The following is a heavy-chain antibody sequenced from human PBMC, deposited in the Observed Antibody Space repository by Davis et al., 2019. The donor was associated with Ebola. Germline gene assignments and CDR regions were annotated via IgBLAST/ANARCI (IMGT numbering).Heavy chain of an antibody. Sequence: GESLKISCVASGFTLTSYAMSWVRQAPGKGLEWVSTISGSGGSTFYADSVKGRFTISRDNSQNTLFLQMTSLRVEDTAKYYCAKDQFCSSARCLYYYGMDVWGQGTTVTVS. J-gene: IGHJ6*02. CDR2: ISGSGGST. CDR1: GFTLTSYA. D-gene: IGHD2-2*01. CDR3: AKDQFCSSARCLYYYGMDV. V-gene: IGHV3-23*01.